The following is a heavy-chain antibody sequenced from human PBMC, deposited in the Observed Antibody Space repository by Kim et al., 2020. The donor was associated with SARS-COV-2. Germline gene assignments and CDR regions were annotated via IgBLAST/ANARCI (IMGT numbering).Heavy chain of an antibody. Sequence: YTAESVTGRLHISRDNAKNSLFLQMDSLRDEDTAVYYCAVVPISNVVTRDWGQGTLVTVSS. J-gene: IGHJ4*02. V-gene: IGHV3-48*02. CDR3: AVVPISNVVTRD. D-gene: IGHD2-21*02.